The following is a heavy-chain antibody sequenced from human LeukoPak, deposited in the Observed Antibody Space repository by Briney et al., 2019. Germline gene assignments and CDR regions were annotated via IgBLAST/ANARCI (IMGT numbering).Heavy chain of an antibody. CDR3: ARDPYCSGGSCYSYWFDP. CDR1: GYTFTSYD. Sequence: ASVKVSCKASGYTFTSYDINWVRQATGQGLEWMGWMNPNSGNTGYAQKFQGRVTITADESTSTAYMELSSLRSEDTAVYYCARDPYCSGGSCYSYWFDPWGQGTLVTVSS. J-gene: IGHJ5*02. V-gene: IGHV1-8*01. CDR2: MNPNSGNT. D-gene: IGHD2-15*01.